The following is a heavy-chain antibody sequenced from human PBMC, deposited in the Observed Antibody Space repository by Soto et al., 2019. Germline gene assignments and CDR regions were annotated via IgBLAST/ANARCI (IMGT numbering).Heavy chain of an antibody. Sequence: ASVKVSCKASGYTFTSYGISWVRQAPGQGLEWMGWISAYNGNTNYAQKLQGRVNMTTDTSTSTAYMELRSLRSDDTAVYYCARAGDIAAAGTIWFDPWGQGTLVTVSS. D-gene: IGHD6-13*01. CDR1: GYTFTSYG. CDR2: ISAYNGNT. V-gene: IGHV1-18*01. J-gene: IGHJ5*02. CDR3: ARAGDIAAAGTIWFDP.